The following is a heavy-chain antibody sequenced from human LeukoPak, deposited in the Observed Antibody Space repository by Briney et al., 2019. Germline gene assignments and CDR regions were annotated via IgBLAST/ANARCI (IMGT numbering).Heavy chain of an antibody. CDR2: IHYDGRNQ. CDR1: GFNFRGYG. D-gene: IGHD5-12*01. CDR3: TGHKVAKVRSPKKITPPFYYYYYYMDV. Sequence: PGGSLRLSCAASGFNFRGYGMHWVRQAPGKGLEWVTFIHYDGRNQYYADSVKGRFTISRDNSKNTLYLQMNSLRPEDTAVYYCTGHKVAKVRSPKKITPPFYYYYYYMDVWGKGTTVTVSS. V-gene: IGHV3-30*02. J-gene: IGHJ6*03.